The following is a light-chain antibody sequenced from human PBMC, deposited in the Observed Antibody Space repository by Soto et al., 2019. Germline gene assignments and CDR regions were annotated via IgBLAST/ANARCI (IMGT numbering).Light chain of an antibody. CDR3: QKYSSARWT. Sequence: DIQMTQSPSSLSASVGNRVTITCRASQGISNYLAWYQQKPGKVPKLLIYAASTLQSGVPSRFSGSGSGTDFTLTITSRHPEDVATYYCQKYSSARWTFGQGTKVEI. V-gene: IGKV1-27*01. J-gene: IGKJ1*01. CDR1: QGISNY. CDR2: AAS.